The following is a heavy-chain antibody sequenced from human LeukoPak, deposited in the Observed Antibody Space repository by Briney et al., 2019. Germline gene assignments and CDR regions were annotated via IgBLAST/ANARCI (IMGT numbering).Heavy chain of an antibody. Sequence: SETLSLTCAVYGGSFSGYYWSWIRQPPGKGLEWIREINHSGSTNYNPSLKSRVTISVDTSKNQFSLKLSSVTAADTAVYYCARGRASYYYDSSGYQRGYFQHWGQGTLVTVSS. CDR3: ARGRASYYYDSSGYQRGYFQH. CDR1: GGSFSGYY. V-gene: IGHV4-34*01. CDR2: INHSGST. D-gene: IGHD3-22*01. J-gene: IGHJ1*01.